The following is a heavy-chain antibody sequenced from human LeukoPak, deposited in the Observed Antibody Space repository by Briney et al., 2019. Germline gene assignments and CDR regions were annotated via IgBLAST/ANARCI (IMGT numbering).Heavy chain of an antibody. CDR1: GYTFTSYY. J-gene: IGHJ4*02. CDR3: ARDGTGGFGELSG. Sequence: ASVKVSCKASGYTFTSYYMHWVRQAPGQGLEWMGIINPSGGSTSYAQKFQGRVTMTRDTSTSTVYMELSSLRSKDTAVYYCARDGTGGFGELSGWGQGTLVTVSS. CDR2: INPSGGST. D-gene: IGHD3-10*01. V-gene: IGHV1-46*01.